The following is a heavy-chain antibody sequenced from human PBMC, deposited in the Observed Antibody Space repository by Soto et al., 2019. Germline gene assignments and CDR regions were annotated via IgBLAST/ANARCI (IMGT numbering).Heavy chain of an antibody. CDR2: IRDGGEST. CDR3: APHVQCRGGSCHYDAFDI. Sequence: EVQLLESGGGLVQPGESLRLSCAFSGFIFGNYMMTWVRQAPGKGLEWVSTIRDGGESTYYADSVKGRFTISRDNSKNTLYLQMDSLGVEDTAVYYCAPHVQCRGGSCHYDAFDIRGQGTMVTVSS. D-gene: IGHD2-15*01. CDR1: GFIFGNYM. V-gene: IGHV3-23*01. J-gene: IGHJ3*02.